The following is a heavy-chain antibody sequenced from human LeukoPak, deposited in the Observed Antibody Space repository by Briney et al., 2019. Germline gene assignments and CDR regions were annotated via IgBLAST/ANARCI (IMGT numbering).Heavy chain of an antibody. J-gene: IGHJ6*02. CDR1: EFTFGNYN. Sequence: GGSPRLACAASEFTFGNYNMSSVSQAPGKGLEWVSSISSKSSYISYAESLKCRFTIPRDNARISLYLHMNSLRAEDMSVYYCARDRTGSSSGYGMDVWGQGTTVTVSS. V-gene: IGHV3-21*01. D-gene: IGHD6-13*01. CDR2: ISSKSSYI. CDR3: ARDRTGSSSGYGMDV.